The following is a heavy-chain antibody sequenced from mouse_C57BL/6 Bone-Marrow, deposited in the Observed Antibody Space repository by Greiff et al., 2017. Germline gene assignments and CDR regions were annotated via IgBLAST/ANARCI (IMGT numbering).Heavy chain of an antibody. D-gene: IGHD1-1*01. Sequence: EVKLLEPGPGLVKPSQSLSLTCSVTGYSFTSGYYWNWIRQFPGNKLEWMGYISYDGSNNYNPSLKNRTSITRDKSKNQFFQKLNSGTTEDTAAYYCASGTTPLFDYWGQGTTLTVSA. CDR3: ASGTTPLFDY. V-gene: IGHV3-6*01. CDR1: GYSFTSGYY. J-gene: IGHJ2*01. CDR2: ISYDGSN.